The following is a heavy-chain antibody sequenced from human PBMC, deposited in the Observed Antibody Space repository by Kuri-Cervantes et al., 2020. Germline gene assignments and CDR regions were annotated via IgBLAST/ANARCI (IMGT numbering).Heavy chain of an antibody. CDR3: ARQNYYDSSGGGAFDI. J-gene: IGHJ3*02. Sequence: GSLRLSCTVSGGSISSSSYYWGWIRQPPGQGLEWIGDIYYSGRTYYNPSLKSRVTMSVDTSKNQFSLKLSSVTAADTAVYYCARQNYYDSSGGGAFDIWGQGTMVTVSS. CDR1: GGSISSSSYY. D-gene: IGHD3-22*01. V-gene: IGHV4-39*01. CDR2: IYYSGRT.